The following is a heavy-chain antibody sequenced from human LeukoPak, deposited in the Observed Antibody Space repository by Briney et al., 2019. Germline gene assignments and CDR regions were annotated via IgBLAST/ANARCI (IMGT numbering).Heavy chain of an antibody. D-gene: IGHD3-22*01. CDR1: GFTFSSNA. V-gene: IGHV3-23*01. Sequence: GGSLRLSCAASGFTFSSNAMSWVRQAPGKGLEWVSAISGSGGSTYYADSVKGRFTISRDNSKNTLYLQMNSLRAEDTAVYYCARSSTYLYYYDSSGYYLDHWGQGTLVTVSS. CDR2: ISGSGGST. CDR3: ARSSTYLYYYDSSGYYLDH. J-gene: IGHJ4*02.